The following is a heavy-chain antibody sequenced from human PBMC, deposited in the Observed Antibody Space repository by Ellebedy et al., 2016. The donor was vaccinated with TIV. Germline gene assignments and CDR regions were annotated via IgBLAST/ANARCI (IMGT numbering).Heavy chain of an antibody. CDR1: GFTFTNYA. CDR2: ISSDGSLK. CDR3: ARPWGT. D-gene: IGHD3-16*01. V-gene: IGHV3-30-3*01. Sequence: GESLKISCAASGFTFTNYAMHWVRQAPGKGLEWVAVISSDGSLKNFADSVKGRFTISRDNCNNTVYLQMNSLTADDTAVYYCARPWGTWGQGTLVTVSS. J-gene: IGHJ4*02.